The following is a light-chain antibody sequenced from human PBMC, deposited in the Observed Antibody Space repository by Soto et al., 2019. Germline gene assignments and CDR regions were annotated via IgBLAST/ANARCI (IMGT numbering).Light chain of an antibody. CDR3: QSYDSSLSVV. Sequence: QSVLTKPPSVSGAPGQRVTISCTGIGAHYDVHWYQQLPRTAPKLLIYDNSNRPSGVPDRFSGSKSGTSASLAISGLQAEDEADYYCQSYDSSLSVVFGGGTKLTVL. CDR1: IGAHYD. V-gene: IGLV1-40*01. CDR2: DNS. J-gene: IGLJ2*01.